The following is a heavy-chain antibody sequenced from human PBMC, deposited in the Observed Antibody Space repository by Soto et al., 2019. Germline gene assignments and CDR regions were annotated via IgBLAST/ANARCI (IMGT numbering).Heavy chain of an antibody. D-gene: IGHD5-12*01. CDR1: GGSISSSNW. CDR2: IFHGGNT. Sequence: SETLSLTCAVSGGSISSSNWWSWVRQPPGKGLEWIGEIFHGGNTNHNPSLKSRVTISVDKSKNQFSLNLSSVTAADTAVYYCARVGRGHFDYWGQGTLVTVSS. J-gene: IGHJ4*02. V-gene: IGHV4-4*02. CDR3: ARVGRGHFDY.